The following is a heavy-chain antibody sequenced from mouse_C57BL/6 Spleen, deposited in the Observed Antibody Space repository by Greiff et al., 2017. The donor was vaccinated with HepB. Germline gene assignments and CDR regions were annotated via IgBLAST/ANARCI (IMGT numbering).Heavy chain of an antibody. Sequence: QVQLKQSGPELVKPGASVKISCKASGYAFSSSWMNWVKQRPGKGLEWIGRIYPGDGDTNYNGKFKGKATLTADKSSSTAYMQLSSLTSEDSAVYFCARGRVYYYGGYWGQGTTLTVSS. CDR3: ARGRVYYYGGY. CDR2: IYPGDGDT. CDR1: GYAFSSSW. J-gene: IGHJ2*01. D-gene: IGHD1-1*01. V-gene: IGHV1-82*01.